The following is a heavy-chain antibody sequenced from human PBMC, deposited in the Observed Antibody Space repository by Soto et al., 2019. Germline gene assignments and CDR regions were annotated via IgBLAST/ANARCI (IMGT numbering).Heavy chain of an antibody. CDR3: VRGPSHGAFDI. CDR1: GSTFSSYD. V-gene: IGHV3-30-3*01. J-gene: IGHJ3*02. Sequence: QVQLVESGGDVVQPGRSLRLSCAASGSTFSSYDIHWVRQAPGKGLEWVARISPDGNNAYYADSVKGRFTISRDNARNAVYLQVSSLRPEDTAVYHCVRGPSHGAFDIWGQGTLVTVSS. CDR2: ISPDGNNA.